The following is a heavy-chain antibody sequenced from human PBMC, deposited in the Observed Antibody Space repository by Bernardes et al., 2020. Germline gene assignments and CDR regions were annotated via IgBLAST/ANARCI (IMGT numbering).Heavy chain of an antibody. Sequence: GGSLRLSCAASGFTFDDYTMHWVRQAPGKGLEWVSLISWDGGSTYYADSVKGRFTISRDNSKNSLYLQMNSLRTEDTALYYCAKDGTEVMAGVWYYFDYWGQGTLVTVSS. CDR3: AKDGTEVMAGVWYYFDY. D-gene: IGHD2-21*01. J-gene: IGHJ4*02. CDR2: ISWDGGST. CDR1: GFTFDDYT. V-gene: IGHV3-43*01.